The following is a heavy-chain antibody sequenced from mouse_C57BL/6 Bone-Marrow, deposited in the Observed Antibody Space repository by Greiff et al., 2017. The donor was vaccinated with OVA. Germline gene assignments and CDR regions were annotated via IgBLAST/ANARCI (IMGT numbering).Heavy chain of an antibody. Sequence: VQLQQSGPELVKPGASVKISCKASGYAFSSSWMNWVKQRPGTGLEWIGRIYPGDGGTNYNGKFKGKATLTADKSSSTAYMQLSSLTSEDSAVYFCAPSSLAYWGQGTLVTVSA. V-gene: IGHV1-82*01. CDR1: GYAFSSSW. D-gene: IGHD1-1*01. J-gene: IGHJ3*01. CDR3: APSSLAY. CDR2: IYPGDGGT.